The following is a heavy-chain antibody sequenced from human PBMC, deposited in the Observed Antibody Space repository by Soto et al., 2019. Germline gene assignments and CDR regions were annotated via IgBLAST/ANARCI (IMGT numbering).Heavy chain of an antibody. CDR3: ARATFSMYYYDSSGGQENAFDI. CDR2: IKQDGSEK. V-gene: IGHV3-7*04. CDR1: AFTFSSDW. Sequence: GGSLRLSCAAPAFTFSSDWMSWVRRAPGKGLEWVANIKQDGSEKYYVDSVKGRFTISRDNAKNSLYLQMNSLRAEDTAVYYCARATFSMYYYDSSGGQENAFDIWGQGTMVTVS. D-gene: IGHD3-22*01. J-gene: IGHJ3*02.